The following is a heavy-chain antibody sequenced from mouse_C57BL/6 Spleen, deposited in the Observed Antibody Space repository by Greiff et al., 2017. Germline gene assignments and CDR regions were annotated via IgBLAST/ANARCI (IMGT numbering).Heavy chain of an antibody. D-gene: IGHD2-5*01. V-gene: IGHV1-76*01. CDR2: IYPGSGNT. CDR3: ARSDSNWYFDV. Sequence: QVQLKQSGAELVRPGASVKLSCKASGYTFTDYYINWVKQRPGQGLEWIARIYPGSGNTYYNEKFKGKATLTAEKSSSTAYMQLSSLTSEDSAVYFCARSDSNWYFDVWGTGTTVTVSS. CDR1: GYTFTDYY. J-gene: IGHJ1*03.